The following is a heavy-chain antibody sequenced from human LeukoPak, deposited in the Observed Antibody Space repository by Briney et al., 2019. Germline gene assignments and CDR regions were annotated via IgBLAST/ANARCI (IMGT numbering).Heavy chain of an antibody. Sequence: SETLSLTCTVSGGSISTHYWSWIRQSPGKGLEWIGYIFYSENTDYNPSLQSRVTISVDTSKNQFSLKLSSVTAADTAVYYCARHPLEEYCNGGRCHSYYGMDVWGQGTTVTVSS. CDR1: GGSISTHY. V-gene: IGHV4-59*08. D-gene: IGHD2-15*01. J-gene: IGHJ6*02. CDR2: IFYSENT. CDR3: ARHPLEEYCNGGRCHSYYGMDV.